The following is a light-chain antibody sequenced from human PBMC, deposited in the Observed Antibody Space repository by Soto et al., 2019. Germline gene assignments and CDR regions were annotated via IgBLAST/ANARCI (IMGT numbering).Light chain of an antibody. Sequence: QSVLTQPASVSGSPGQSITISCTGTSSDVGGYNYVSWYQQHPGKAPKLMIYEVSNRPSGVSNRFSGSKSGNTASLTISGLQAEDEADYYCSSSTSSSTRVFGTGTKVTV. CDR1: SSDVGGYNY. CDR3: SSSTSSSTRV. V-gene: IGLV2-14*01. J-gene: IGLJ1*01. CDR2: EVS.